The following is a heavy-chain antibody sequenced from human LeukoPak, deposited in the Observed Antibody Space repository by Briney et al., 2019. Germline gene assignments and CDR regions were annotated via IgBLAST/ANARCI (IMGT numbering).Heavy chain of an antibody. D-gene: IGHD2-8*01. CDR2: INPSGDST. Sequence: ASVKVSCKASGYTFITYYMHWVRQAPGQGLEWMGIINPSGDSTSYAQKFQGRVTMTRDTSTSTVYMELSSLRSEDTAVYYCARDLGYCTNGVCHTRFDYWGQGTLVAVSS. J-gene: IGHJ4*02. CDR1: GYTFITYY. CDR3: ARDLGYCTNGVCHTRFDY. V-gene: IGHV1-46*01.